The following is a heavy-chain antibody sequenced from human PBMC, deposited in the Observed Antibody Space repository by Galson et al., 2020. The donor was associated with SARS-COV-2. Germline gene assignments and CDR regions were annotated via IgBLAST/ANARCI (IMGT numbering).Heavy chain of an antibody. J-gene: IGHJ6*02. V-gene: IGHV4-30-4*01. D-gene: IGHD3-16*01. CDR2: IPYSGST. CDR3: ARVSPVVMDYGMDV. Sequence: SETLSLTCTASGGSISSGDYYWRWIRQPPGKGLEWIGYIPYSGSTYYNPSLKSRLIISVDTSKNQFSLNLSSVTAADTAVYYCARVSPVVMDYGMDVWGQGTTVTVSS. CDR1: GGSISSGDYY.